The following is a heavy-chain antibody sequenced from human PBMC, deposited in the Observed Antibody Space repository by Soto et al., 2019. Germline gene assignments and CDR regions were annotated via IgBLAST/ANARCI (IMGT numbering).Heavy chain of an antibody. CDR2: ISSSSSVI. D-gene: IGHD3-22*01. J-gene: IGHJ4*02. CDR1: GFTFSSYS. V-gene: IGHV3-21*01. Sequence: EVQLVESGGGLVKPGGSLRLSCAASGFTFSSYSMNWVRQAPGKGLEWVSSISSSSSVIYYADSLKGRFTISRDNAKNSLYLQMNSLRAEDTAVYYCARNPYYYDTSGYYYWGQGTLVTVSS. CDR3: ARNPYYYDTSGYYY.